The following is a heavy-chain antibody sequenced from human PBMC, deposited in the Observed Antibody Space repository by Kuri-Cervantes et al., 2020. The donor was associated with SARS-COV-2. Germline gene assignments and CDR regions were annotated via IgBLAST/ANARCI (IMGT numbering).Heavy chain of an antibody. CDR2: INPSGGST. J-gene: IGHJ6*03. D-gene: IGHD1-1*01. CDR3: ARSWGNWRYMDV. Sequence: ASVKVSCKASGYTFTSYYMHWMRQAPGQGLEWMGIINPSGGSTSYAQKFQGRVTMTRDTSTSTVYMELSSLRSEDTAVYYCARSWGNWRYMDVWGKGTTVTVSS. CDR1: GYTFTSYY. V-gene: IGHV1-46*01.